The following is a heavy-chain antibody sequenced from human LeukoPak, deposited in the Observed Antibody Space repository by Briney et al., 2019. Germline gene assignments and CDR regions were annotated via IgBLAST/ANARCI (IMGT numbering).Heavy chain of an antibody. Sequence: GGSLRLSCATSGFTFSSYAMSWVRQAPGKGLEWVSAISGSGGSTYYADSVKGRFTISRDNSKNTLYLQMNSLRAEDTAVYYCAKELYCSSTSCYAGHFDYWGQGTLVTVSS. CDR3: AKELYCSSTSCYAGHFDY. V-gene: IGHV3-23*01. CDR2: ISGSGGST. CDR1: GFTFSSYA. D-gene: IGHD2-2*01. J-gene: IGHJ4*02.